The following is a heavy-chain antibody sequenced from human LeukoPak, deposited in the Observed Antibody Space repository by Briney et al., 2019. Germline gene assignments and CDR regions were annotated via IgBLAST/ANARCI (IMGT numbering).Heavy chain of an antibody. Sequence: GGSLRLSCAASGFTFSSYGMHWVRQAPGKGLEWVAVISYDGSNKYYADSVKGRFSISRDNSENTVHLQMNSLRAEDTAVYYCARDWRNGGFDHWGQGTLVTVSS. CDR1: GFTFSSYG. D-gene: IGHD4-23*01. CDR3: ARDWRNGGFDH. V-gene: IGHV3-30*03. CDR2: ISYDGSNK. J-gene: IGHJ5*02.